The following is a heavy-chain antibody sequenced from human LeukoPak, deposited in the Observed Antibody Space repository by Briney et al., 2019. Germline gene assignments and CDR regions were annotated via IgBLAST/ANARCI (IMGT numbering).Heavy chain of an antibody. D-gene: IGHD1-26*01. CDR2: INSDGSST. Sequence: PGGSLRLSCAASGFTFSSYWMHWVRKAPGKGLVWVSRINSDGSSTRYADSVKGRFTISRDNAKNTLYLQMNTLRAEDTALYYCARGNSGTYDNWFDPWGQGTLVTVSS. CDR3: ARGNSGTYDNWFDP. CDR1: GFTFSSYW. V-gene: IGHV3-74*01. J-gene: IGHJ5*02.